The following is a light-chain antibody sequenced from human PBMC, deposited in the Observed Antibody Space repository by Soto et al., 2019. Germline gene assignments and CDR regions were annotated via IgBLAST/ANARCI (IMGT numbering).Light chain of an antibody. CDR1: QSISRY. CDR2: AAS. Sequence: EIQLTQSPSSLSASVGDRVTITCRASQSISRYLNWYQQKPGKAPNLLIYAASSLQSGVPSRFSGSGSGTDFTLTISSLQAEDVAVYYCQQCYSHPLTFGGGTKVDIK. CDR3: QQCYSHPLT. J-gene: IGKJ4*01. V-gene: IGKV1-39*01.